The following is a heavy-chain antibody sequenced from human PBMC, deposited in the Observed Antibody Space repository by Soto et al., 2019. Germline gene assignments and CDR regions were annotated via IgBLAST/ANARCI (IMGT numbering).Heavy chain of an antibody. V-gene: IGHV3-48*01. CDR2: ISSSSSVI. J-gene: IGHJ6*03. D-gene: IGHD7-27*01. CDR3: ARDLSWGSNWYYYMDV. Sequence: EVQLVESGGGLVQPGGSLRLSCATSGFILSDCAMNWVRHAPGKGLEWVSYISSSSSVIDYADSVKGRFTVSRDNARNSLYLQMNSLRAEDTAVYYCARDLSWGSNWYYYMDVWGKGTMVTVSS. CDR1: GFILSDCA.